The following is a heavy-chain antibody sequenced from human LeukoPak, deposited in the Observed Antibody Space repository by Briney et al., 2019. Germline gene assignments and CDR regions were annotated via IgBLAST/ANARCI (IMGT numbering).Heavy chain of an antibody. CDR2: IYYSGST. V-gene: IGHV4-59*01. J-gene: IGHJ4*02. CDR1: GGSISSYY. Sequence: SETLSLTCTVSGGSISSYYWSWIRQPPGKGLEWVGYIYYSGSTNYNPSLKSRVTISVDTSKNQFSLKLSSVTAADTAVYYCARGYCSGGSCYSDYWGQGTLVTVSS. CDR3: ARGYCSGGSCYSDY. D-gene: IGHD2-15*01.